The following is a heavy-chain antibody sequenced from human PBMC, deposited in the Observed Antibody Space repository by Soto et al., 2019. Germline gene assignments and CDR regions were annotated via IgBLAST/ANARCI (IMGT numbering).Heavy chain of an antibody. CDR2: INPCAGSR. CDR1: GYTFTSYY. D-gene: IGHD5-18*01. V-gene: IGHV1-46*03. J-gene: IGHJ4*02. Sequence: QVQLVQSGAEVKKPGASVRVSCKASGYTFTSYYIHWLRQAPGQGLEWMGTINPCAGSRSYAEKSQGRETMTRDTSTSTVYMELSSLRSEDTAVDYFACSDTTVVWTLDHYGQGTLVTVS. CDR3: ACSDTTVVWTLDH.